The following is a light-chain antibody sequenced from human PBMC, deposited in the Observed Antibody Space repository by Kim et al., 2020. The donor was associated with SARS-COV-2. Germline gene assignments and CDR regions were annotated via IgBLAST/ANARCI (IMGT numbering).Light chain of an antibody. CDR2: EVS. Sequence: VTISCSGTSTTVCGYNHVAWYHQHPGNAPELMIYEVSKRPSGVPARFSGSKSGNTASLTVSGLQAEDEADYYCSSYAGSNNLVFGGGTQLTVL. V-gene: IGLV2-8*01. CDR3: SSYAGSNNLV. J-gene: IGLJ3*02. CDR1: STTVCGYNH.